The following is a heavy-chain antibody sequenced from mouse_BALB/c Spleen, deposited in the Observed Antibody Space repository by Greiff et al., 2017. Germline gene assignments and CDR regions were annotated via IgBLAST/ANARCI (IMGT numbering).Heavy chain of an antibody. CDR3: ARDEGELGRFAY. J-gene: IGHJ3*01. CDR1: GFTFSDYG. D-gene: IGHD4-1*01. V-gene: IGHV5-15*02. Sequence: EVHLVESGGGLVQPGGSRKLSCAASGFTFSDYGMAWVRQAPGKGPEWVAFLSNLAYSIYYADTVTGRFTISRENAKNTLYLEMSSLRSEDTAMYYCARDEGELGRFAYWGQGTLVTVSA. CDR2: LSNLAYSI.